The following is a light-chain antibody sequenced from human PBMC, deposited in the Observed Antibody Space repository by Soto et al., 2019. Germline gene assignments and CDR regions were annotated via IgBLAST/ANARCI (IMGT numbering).Light chain of an antibody. CDR3: SSYAGSNNVV. Sequence: QSALTQPPSASGSPGQSVTISCTGTSSDVGGYNYVSWYQQHPGKAPKHMIYEVSKRPSGVPDRFSGSKSGNTASLTVSGLQAEDEADYYCSSYAGSNNVVFGGGTKVTVL. J-gene: IGLJ2*01. V-gene: IGLV2-8*01. CDR1: SSDVGGYNY. CDR2: EVS.